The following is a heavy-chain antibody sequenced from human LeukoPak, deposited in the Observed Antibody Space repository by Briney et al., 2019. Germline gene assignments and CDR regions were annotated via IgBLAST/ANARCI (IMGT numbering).Heavy chain of an antibody. CDR3: TRDHSLRDPNAFDI. Sequence: PGGSLRLSCAASGFTFSSYAMSWVRQAPGKGLEWVSAISSTSTYIYYADSLKGRITISRDNAKNSVYLQMNSLRAEDTAVYYCTRDHSLRDPNAFDIWGQGTMVTVSS. CDR1: GFTFSSYA. CDR2: ISSTSTYI. J-gene: IGHJ3*02. D-gene: IGHD1-26*01. V-gene: IGHV3-21*01.